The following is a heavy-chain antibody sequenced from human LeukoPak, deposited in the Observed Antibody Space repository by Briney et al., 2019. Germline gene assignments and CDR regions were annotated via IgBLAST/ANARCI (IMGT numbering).Heavy chain of an antibody. D-gene: IGHD2-2*01. V-gene: IGHV1-18*01. Sequence: GASVKVSCKASGYTFTSYGISWVRQAPGQGLEWMGWISAYNGNTNYAQKLQGRVTMTTDTSTSTAYMELRSLRSDDTAVYYCARGHPGESTLAKYYYGMDVWGQGTTVTVSS. CDR3: ARGHPGESTLAKYYYGMDV. CDR2: ISAYNGNT. J-gene: IGHJ6*02. CDR1: GYTFTSYG.